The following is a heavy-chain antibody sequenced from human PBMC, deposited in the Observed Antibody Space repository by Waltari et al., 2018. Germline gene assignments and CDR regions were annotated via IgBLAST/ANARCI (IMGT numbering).Heavy chain of an antibody. V-gene: IGHV1-69*13. CDR3: ATRRRSYSSTPFDY. D-gene: IGHD6-13*01. CDR2: SIPIFGTA. CDR1: GGTFSSYA. Sequence: QVQLVQSGAEVKKPGSSVKVSCKASGGTFSSYAISWVRQAPGQGLEWMGGSIPIFGTANSAQKFQGRVTITADKSTSTAYMELSSLRSEDTAVYYCATRRRSYSSTPFDYWGQGTLVTVSS. J-gene: IGHJ4*02.